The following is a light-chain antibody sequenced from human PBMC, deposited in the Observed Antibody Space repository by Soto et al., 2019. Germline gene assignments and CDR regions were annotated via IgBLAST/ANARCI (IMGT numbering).Light chain of an antibody. CDR3: QQFNSYPIT. Sequence: AIQVTQSPSSLSASLGDRVTITCRASQAIRGALAWYQQKPGKAPKLLIYDVSTLESGVPSRFSGSGSGTEFTLTISSLQPEDFGTYYCQQFNSYPITFGHGTRLEIK. J-gene: IGKJ5*01. CDR1: QAIRGA. V-gene: IGKV1-13*02. CDR2: DVS.